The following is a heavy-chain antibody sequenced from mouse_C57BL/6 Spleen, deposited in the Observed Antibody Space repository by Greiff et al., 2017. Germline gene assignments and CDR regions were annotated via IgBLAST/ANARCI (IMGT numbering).Heavy chain of an antibody. CDR2: ISNGGGST. Sequence: EVKVVESGGGLVQPGGSLKLSCAASGFTFSDYYMYWVRQTPEKRLEWVAYISNGGGSTYYPDTVKGRFTISRDNAKNTLYLQMSRLKSEDTAMYYCARRGTTANYYAMDYWGQGTSVTVSS. D-gene: IGHD1-2*01. CDR1: GFTFSDYY. CDR3: ARRGTTANYYAMDY. V-gene: IGHV5-12*01. J-gene: IGHJ4*01.